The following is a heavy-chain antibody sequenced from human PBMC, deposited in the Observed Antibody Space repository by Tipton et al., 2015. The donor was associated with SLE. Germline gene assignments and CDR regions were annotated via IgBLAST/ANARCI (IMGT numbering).Heavy chain of an antibody. CDR3: ARSYSSSYYFDY. D-gene: IGHD6-13*01. CDR2: IYYSGST. V-gene: IGHV4-59*01. J-gene: IGHJ4*02. Sequence: TLSLTCTVSGGSISSYYWSWIRQPPGKGLEWIGYIYYSGSTNYNPSLKSRVTISVDTSKNQFSLKLSSVTAADMAVYYCARSYSSSYYFDYWGQGTLVTVSS. CDR1: GGSISSYY.